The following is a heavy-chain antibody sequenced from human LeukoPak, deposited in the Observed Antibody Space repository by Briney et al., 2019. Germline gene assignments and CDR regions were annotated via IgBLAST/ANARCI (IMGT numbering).Heavy chain of an antibody. CDR1: GVSISSYY. D-gene: IGHD3-16*02. CDR2: IYYGGST. CDR3: AREDRYSGMDV. V-gene: IGHV4-59*01. J-gene: IGHJ6*02. Sequence: SETLSLTCTVSGVSISSYYWSWIRQPPGKGLEWIGYIYYGGSTNYNPSLKSRVTISVDTSKNQFSLKLSSVTAADTAVYYCAREDRYSGMDVWGQGTTVTVSS.